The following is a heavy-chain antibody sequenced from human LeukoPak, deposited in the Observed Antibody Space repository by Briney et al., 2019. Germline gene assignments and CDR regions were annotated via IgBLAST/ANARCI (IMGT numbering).Heavy chain of an antibody. J-gene: IGHJ6*02. Sequence: GGSLRLSCAASGFTVSSNYVSWVRQAPGKGLEWVSVIYSGGSTYYPDSVKGRFTISRDNSKNTLYLQMNSLRAEDTAVYYCARDIRYFDWLLEDYYYYGMDVWGQGTTVTVSS. CDR2: IYSGGST. V-gene: IGHV3-53*01. CDR1: GFTVSSNY. D-gene: IGHD3-9*01. CDR3: ARDIRYFDWLLEDYYYYGMDV.